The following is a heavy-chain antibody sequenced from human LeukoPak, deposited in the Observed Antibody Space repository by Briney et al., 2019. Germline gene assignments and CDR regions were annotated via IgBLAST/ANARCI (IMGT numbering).Heavy chain of an antibody. CDR1: GGSFTGYH. D-gene: IGHD3-22*01. V-gene: IGHV4-34*01. CDR3: ARDPTTVVSVPYYFDF. J-gene: IGHJ4*02. CDR2: INHRGHP. Sequence: PSETLSLTCAVCGGSFTGYHWNWIRQSPQRGLEWIGEINHRGHPHYNPSLESRLTISVDTSKNQFSLTLRSVTGADTAVYYCARDPTTVVSVPYYFDFWGQGTPVTVSS.